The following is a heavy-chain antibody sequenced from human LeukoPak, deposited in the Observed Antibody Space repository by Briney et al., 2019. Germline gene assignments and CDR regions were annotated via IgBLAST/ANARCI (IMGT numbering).Heavy chain of an antibody. CDR2: VSENGDGT. CDR3: ARGWTTFHH. D-gene: IGHD1-1*01. J-gene: IGHJ4*02. Sequence: GGSLRLSCVGSGFTFYHYAMSWVRRAPGKGLEWVASVSENGDGTMYPDSVKGRFTISRDNSRKTVLLQVNSLRVEDAATYYCARGWTTFHHWGQGALVTVSS. CDR1: GFTFYHYA. V-gene: IGHV3-23*01.